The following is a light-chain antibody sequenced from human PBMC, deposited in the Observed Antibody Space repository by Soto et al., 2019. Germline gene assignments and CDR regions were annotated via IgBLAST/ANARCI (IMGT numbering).Light chain of an antibody. J-gene: IGKJ2*01. Sequence: VLTQSPGTLSLSPGERATLSCRASQSVSNNYLAWYRQKPGQAPRLLIYDASTRAPGIPGRFSGSGSGTDFTLTIGRLEPEDLAVYYCQQYGKSPPNTFGQGTKLEI. CDR3: QQYGKSPPNT. CDR2: DAS. CDR1: QSVSNNY. V-gene: IGKV3-20*01.